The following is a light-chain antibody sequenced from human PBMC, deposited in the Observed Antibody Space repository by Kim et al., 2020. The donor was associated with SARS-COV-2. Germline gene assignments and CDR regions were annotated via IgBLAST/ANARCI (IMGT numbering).Light chain of an antibody. CDR2: GAS. CDR1: PSVSSN. CDR3: QQYNNWPPAT. V-gene: IGKV3-15*01. J-gene: IGKJ1*01. Sequence: EIVMTQSPATLSVSPGERATLSCSASPSVSSNLAWYQQKPGQAPRLLIYGASTRATGIPARFSGSGSGTEFTLTISSLQSEDFAVYYCQQYNNWPPATFGQGTKVDIK.